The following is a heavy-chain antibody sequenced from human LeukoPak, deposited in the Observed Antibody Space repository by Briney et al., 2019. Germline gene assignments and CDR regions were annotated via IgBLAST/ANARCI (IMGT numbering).Heavy chain of an antibody. CDR2: MYSSGST. D-gene: IGHD4-17*01. CDR3: ARLGTVTYVEGALDV. CDR1: GGSISSYY. Sequence: RSSETLSLTCTVSGGSISSYYWSWIRQPPGKELEWIAYMYSSGSTNSNPSLQSRVTISVDTSKKQFSLKLSSVTAADTAVYYCARLGTVTYVEGALDVWGQGTMVTVSS. V-gene: IGHV4-59*08. J-gene: IGHJ3*01.